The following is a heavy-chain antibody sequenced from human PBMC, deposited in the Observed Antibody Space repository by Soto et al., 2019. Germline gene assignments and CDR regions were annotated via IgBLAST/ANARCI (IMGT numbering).Heavy chain of an antibody. Sequence: QITLKESGPTLVKPTQTLTLTCTFSGFSFTTTGVGVGWIRQPPGKALEWLALIYWDDDTRYSPSLKSRLTITKDTSKNQVVLTMTNMDPVDTATYYCAHRLATWLQASNYWYFDLWDRGTLVTVSS. J-gene: IGHJ2*01. D-gene: IGHD3-16*01. CDR2: IYWDDDT. CDR1: GFSFTTTGVG. CDR3: AHRLATWLQASNYWYFDL. V-gene: IGHV2-5*02.